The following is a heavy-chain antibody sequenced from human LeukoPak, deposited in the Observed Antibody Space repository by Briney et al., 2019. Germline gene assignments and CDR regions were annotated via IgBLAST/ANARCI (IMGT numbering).Heavy chain of an antibody. V-gene: IGHV3-74*01. CDR3: ARRIQGMAPYYFDY. Sequence: GGSLRLSCAASGFTFSSYWMHWVRQAPGKGLVWVSHINSDGSSTSYADSVKGRFTISRDNAKNTLYLQMNSLRAEDTAVYYCARRIQGMAPYYFDYWGQGTLVTVSS. CDR1: GFTFSSYW. D-gene: IGHD5-24*01. J-gene: IGHJ4*02. CDR2: INSDGSST.